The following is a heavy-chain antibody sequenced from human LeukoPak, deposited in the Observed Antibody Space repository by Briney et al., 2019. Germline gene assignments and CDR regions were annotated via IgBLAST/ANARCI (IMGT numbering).Heavy chain of an antibody. CDR3: AKDLRPDGVDNFDH. J-gene: IGHJ4*02. CDR2: INVDGRER. CDR1: GFTFRTYW. D-gene: IGHD2-8*01. Sequence: GGSPRLSCAASGFTFRTYWMHWVRQAPGKGLEWVANINVDGRERYSVDSVKGRFTISRDNAKNLLYLQMNSLRVEDTAIYYCAKDLRPDGVDNFDHWGQGILVTVSS. V-gene: IGHV3-7*03.